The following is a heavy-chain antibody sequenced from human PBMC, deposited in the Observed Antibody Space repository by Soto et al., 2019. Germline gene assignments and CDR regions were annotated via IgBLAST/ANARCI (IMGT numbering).Heavy chain of an antibody. D-gene: IGHD6-13*01. CDR1: GFTFSSYW. CDR2: IKQDGCEK. V-gene: IGHV3-7*01. J-gene: IGHJ4*02. CDR3: VREGSSSWD. Sequence: GGSLRLSCAASGFTFSSYWMSWVRQAPGKGLEWVANIKQDGCEKYYVDSVKGRFTISRDNAKNSLYLQMNSLRSEDPAVYSCVREGSSSWDWGQGTMVTVSS.